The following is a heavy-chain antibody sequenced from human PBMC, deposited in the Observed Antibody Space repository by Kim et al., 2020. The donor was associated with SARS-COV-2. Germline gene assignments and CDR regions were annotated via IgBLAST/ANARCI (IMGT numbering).Heavy chain of an antibody. J-gene: IGHJ3*02. CDR2: ISSSSSYI. V-gene: IGHV3-21*01. CDR1: GFTFSSYS. Sequence: GGSLRLSCAASGFTFSSYSMNWVRQAPGKGLEWVSSISSSSSYIYYADSVKGRFTISRDNAKNSLYLQMNSLRAEDTAVYYCAREVCSSTSCYPFDAFDIWGQGTMVTVSS. CDR3: AREVCSSTSCYPFDAFDI. D-gene: IGHD2-2*01.